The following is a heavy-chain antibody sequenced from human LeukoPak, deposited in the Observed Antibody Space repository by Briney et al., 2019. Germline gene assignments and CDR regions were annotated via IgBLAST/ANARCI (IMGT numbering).Heavy chain of an antibody. CDR1: GFTFDDYA. D-gene: IGHD3-10*01. CDR3: ARVAHFGELTKGGFDY. CDR2: IYTSGST. Sequence: PGGSLRLSCAASGFTFDDYAMHWIRQPAGKGLEWIGRIYTSGSTNYNPSLKSRVTISVDTSKNQFSLKLSSVTAADTAVYYCARVAHFGELTKGGFDYWGQGTLVTVSS. J-gene: IGHJ4*02. V-gene: IGHV4-4*07.